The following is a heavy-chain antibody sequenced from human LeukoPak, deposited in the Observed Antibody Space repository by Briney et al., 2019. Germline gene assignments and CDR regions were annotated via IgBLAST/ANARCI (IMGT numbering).Heavy chain of an antibody. V-gene: IGHV4-61*01. CDR1: GVSINTCCYY. J-gene: IGHJ4*02. CDR3: ARGRSYGFDFDC. Sequence: SETLSLTCAVSGVSINTCCYYWTWIRQPPGKGLEWIGYNYYSGSTSYNSSLRSRLTISLDTSKNQFSLRLTSVTAADTAVYYCARGRSYGFDFDCWGPGTLVIVSS. CDR2: NYYSGST. D-gene: IGHD5-18*01.